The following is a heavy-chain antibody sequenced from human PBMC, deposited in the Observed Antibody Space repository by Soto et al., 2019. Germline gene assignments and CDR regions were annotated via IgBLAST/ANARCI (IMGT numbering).Heavy chain of an antibody. Sequence: PGGSLRLSCAASGFTFTRYSMNWVRQAPGKGLEWVSSISSTTNYIYYGDSMKGRFTISRDNAKNSLYLEMNSLRAEDTAVYYCATEHEDLTSNFDYWGQGTLVTVSS. J-gene: IGHJ4*02. CDR1: GFTFTRYS. CDR2: ISSTTNYI. V-gene: IGHV3-21*06. CDR3: ATEHEDLTSNFDY.